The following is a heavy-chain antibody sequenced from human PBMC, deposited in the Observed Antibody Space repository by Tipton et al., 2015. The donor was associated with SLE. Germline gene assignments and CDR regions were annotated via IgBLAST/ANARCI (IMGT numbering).Heavy chain of an antibody. Sequence: TLSLTCTVSGGSISSHYWSWIRQPPGKGLEWIGYIYYSGSTNYNPSLKSRVTISVDTSKNQFSLKLSSVTAADTAVYYCAAGIAHYFDYWGQGTLVTVSS. J-gene: IGHJ4*02. V-gene: IGHV4-59*11. CDR1: GGSISSHY. CDR2: IYYSGST. CDR3: AAGIAHYFDY. D-gene: IGHD6-13*01.